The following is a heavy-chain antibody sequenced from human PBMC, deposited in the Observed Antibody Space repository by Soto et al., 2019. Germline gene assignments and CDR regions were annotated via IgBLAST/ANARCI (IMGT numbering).Heavy chain of an antibody. J-gene: IGHJ4*02. D-gene: IGHD3-22*01. CDR1: GGSISSSSYY. CDR2: IFYSGST. V-gene: IGHV4-39*01. CDR3: ARHSRRYFYDTSSPKAIDY. Sequence: SETLSLTCTVSGGSISSSSYYSGWIRQPPEKGLEWIGTIFYSGSTHYNPSLKSRVTISVDTSKSHLSLKLRSVTAADTAVYYCARHSRRYFYDTSSPKAIDYWGQGTLVTVSS.